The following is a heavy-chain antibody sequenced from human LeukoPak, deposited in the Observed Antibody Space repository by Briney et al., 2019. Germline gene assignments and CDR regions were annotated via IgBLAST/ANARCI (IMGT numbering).Heavy chain of an antibody. J-gene: IGHJ3*02. CDR1: GFTFSSYA. Sequence: PGGSLRLSCAASGFTFSSYAMSWVRQAPGKGLEWVSAISGSGGSTYYADSVKGRFTISRDNSKNTLYLQMNSLRAEDTAVYYCAKDIVVVPAAIQAFDIWGQGTMVTVSS. CDR2: ISGSGGST. D-gene: IGHD2-2*01. V-gene: IGHV3-23*01. CDR3: AKDIVVVPAAIQAFDI.